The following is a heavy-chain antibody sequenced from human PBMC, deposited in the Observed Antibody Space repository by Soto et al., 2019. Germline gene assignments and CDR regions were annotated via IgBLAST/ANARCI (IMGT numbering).Heavy chain of an antibody. Sequence: SETLSLTCTVSGGSISSGGYYWSWIRQHPGKGLEWIGYIYYSGSTYYNPSLKSRVTISVDTSKNQFSLKLSSVTAADTAVYYCARDSGATAGARYGDYAVGAFDIWGQGTMVTVSS. D-gene: IGHD4-17*01. J-gene: IGHJ3*02. CDR2: IYYSGST. V-gene: IGHV4-31*03. CDR3: ARDSGATAGARYGDYAVGAFDI. CDR1: GGSISSGGYY.